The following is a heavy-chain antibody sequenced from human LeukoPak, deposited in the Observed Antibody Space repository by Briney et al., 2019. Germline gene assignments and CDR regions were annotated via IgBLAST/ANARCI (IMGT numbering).Heavy chain of an antibody. CDR3: ARSSPAVANWFDP. D-gene: IGHD6-19*01. J-gene: IGHJ5*02. Sequence: SVKVSCKASGYTFTTYGISWVRQAPGQGLEWMGRIIPILGIANYPQKFQGRVTITADKSTSTAYMELSSLRSEDTAVYYCARSSPAVANWFDPWGQGTLVTVSS. CDR1: GYTFTTYG. V-gene: IGHV1-69*04. CDR2: IIPILGIA.